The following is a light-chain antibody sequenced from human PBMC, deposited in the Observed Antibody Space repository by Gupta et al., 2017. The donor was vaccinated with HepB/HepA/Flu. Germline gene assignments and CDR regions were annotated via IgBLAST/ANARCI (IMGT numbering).Light chain of an antibody. CDR2: NTN. Sequence: QAVLSQEPSLTVSPGGTVTLTCGSTTGTVASDHFPYWLQQKPGQAPRTLIYNTNYRHSWTPARCSGSLSGGKAALTLSGAQPEDEADYYCLLSYGGSRVFGGGTKLTVL. CDR3: LLSYGGSRV. CDR1: TGTVASDHF. V-gene: IGLV7-46*01. J-gene: IGLJ3*02.